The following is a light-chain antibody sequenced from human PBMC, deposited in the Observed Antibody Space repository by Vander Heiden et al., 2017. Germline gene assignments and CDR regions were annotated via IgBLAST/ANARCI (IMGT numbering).Light chain of an antibody. CDR1: QSISSY. CDR3: QQSDSTPQT. Sequence: VQLIQSPSSLSASVGDRVTITCRASQSISSYLNWYQQKPGKAPKLLIYAASSLQSGVPSRFSGSGSGTDFTLTISSLQPEDIATYYCQQSDSTPQTFGQGTKVEIK. V-gene: IGKV1-39*01. J-gene: IGKJ1*01. CDR2: AAS.